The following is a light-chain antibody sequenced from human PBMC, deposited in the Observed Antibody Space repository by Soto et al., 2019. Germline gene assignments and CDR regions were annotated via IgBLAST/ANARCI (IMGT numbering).Light chain of an antibody. V-gene: IGKV1-33*01. CDR2: DAS. CDR1: QTINNW. J-gene: IGKJ1*01. Sequence: DIKMNQSPPFVCASVGDRATITCRASQTINNWLAWHQQKPGKAPNLLIYDASELHTGVPSRFSGSGSGTDFTFTINSLQPEDIATYYCQQNDNLRWTFGQGTKVDIK. CDR3: QQNDNLRWT.